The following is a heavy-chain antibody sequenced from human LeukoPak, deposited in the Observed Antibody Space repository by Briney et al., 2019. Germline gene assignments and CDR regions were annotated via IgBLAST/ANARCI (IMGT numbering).Heavy chain of an antibody. D-gene: IGHD3-22*01. CDR1: GGSISSYY. V-gene: IGHV4-4*07. CDR2: IYTSGST. Sequence: PSETLSLTCTVSGGSISSYYWSWIRQPAGKGLEWIGRIYTSGSTNYNPSLKSRVTMSVDTSKNQFSLKLSSVTAADTAVYYCARGLDYYDSSGFPLYYFDYWGQGTLVTVSS. J-gene: IGHJ4*02. CDR3: ARGLDYYDSSGFPLYYFDY.